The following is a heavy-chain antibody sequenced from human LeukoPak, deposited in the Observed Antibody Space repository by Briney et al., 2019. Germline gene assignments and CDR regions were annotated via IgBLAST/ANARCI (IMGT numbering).Heavy chain of an antibody. D-gene: IGHD1-14*01. J-gene: IGHJ4*02. CDR3: ARDWYHSFDY. CDR1: GFTFSSYA. Sequence: GRSLRLSCAASGFTFSSYAMHRVRQAPGKGLEWVAVISYDGSNRYYADSVKGRFTISRDNSKNTLYLQMNSLRAEDTAVYYCARDWYHSFDYWGQGILVTVSS. CDR2: ISYDGSNR. V-gene: IGHV3-30*04.